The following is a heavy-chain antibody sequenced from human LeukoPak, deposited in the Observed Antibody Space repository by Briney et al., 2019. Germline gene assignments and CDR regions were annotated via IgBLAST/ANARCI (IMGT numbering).Heavy chain of an antibody. CDR3: ARHPAPWVPKSNWFDP. Sequence: GESLQISCQGSGYSFTSYWISWVRQMPGKGLEWMGRIDPSDSYTNYSPSFQGHVTISADKSISTAYLQWSSLKASDTAMYYCARHPAPWVPKSNWFDPWGQGTLVTVSS. J-gene: IGHJ5*02. CDR2: IDPSDSYT. V-gene: IGHV5-10-1*01. D-gene: IGHD1-26*01. CDR1: GYSFTSYW.